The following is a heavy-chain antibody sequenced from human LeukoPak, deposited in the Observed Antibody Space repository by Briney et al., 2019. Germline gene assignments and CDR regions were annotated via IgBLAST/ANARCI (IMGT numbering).Heavy chain of an antibody. CDR1: GYTFTGYY. V-gene: IGHV1-2*02. CDR3: ARGGGLAAAGTRFDY. D-gene: IGHD6-13*01. J-gene: IGHJ4*02. CDR2: IDPNGGGT. Sequence: ASVKVSFKASGYTFTGYYMHWVRQAPGQGLEWMGWIDPNGGGTKYAQKFQGRVTMARDTSISTAYMELSRLTSDDTAVYHCARGGGLAAAGTRFDYWGQGTLVTVSS.